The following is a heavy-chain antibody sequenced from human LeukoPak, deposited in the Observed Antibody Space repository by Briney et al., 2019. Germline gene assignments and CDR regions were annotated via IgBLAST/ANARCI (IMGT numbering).Heavy chain of an antibody. J-gene: IGHJ2*01. CDR1: GFTFSSYG. CDR3: AKVQSFRYFDL. V-gene: IGHV3-30*18. Sequence: PGRSLRLSCAASGFTFSSYGMHWVRQAPGKGLEWVAVISYDGSNKYYADSVKGRFTISRDNSKNTLYLQMNSLRAEDTAVYYCAKVQSFRYFDLWGRGTLVTVSS. CDR2: ISYDGSNK. D-gene: IGHD2/OR15-2a*01.